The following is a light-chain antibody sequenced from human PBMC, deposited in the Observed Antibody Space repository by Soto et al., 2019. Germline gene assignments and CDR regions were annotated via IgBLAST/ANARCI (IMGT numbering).Light chain of an antibody. CDR1: SSDVGGYDY. Sequence: QSAPTQPASVSGSPGQSITISCTGTSSDVGGYDYVSWYQQLPGKAPKLLIYDVNNRPSGVSHRFSGSKSGNTASLTISGLQAEDEADYYCSSYTGSSTFVFGTGTKVTVL. V-gene: IGLV2-14*01. J-gene: IGLJ1*01. CDR2: DVN. CDR3: SSYTGSSTFV.